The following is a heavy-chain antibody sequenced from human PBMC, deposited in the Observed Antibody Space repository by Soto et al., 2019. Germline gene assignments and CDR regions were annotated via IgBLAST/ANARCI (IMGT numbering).Heavy chain of an antibody. J-gene: IGHJ3*02. D-gene: IGHD3-3*01. CDR2: MNTNSGNT. Sequence: ASVKVSCKASGYTFTSYDINWVRQATGQGLEWMGWMNTNSGNTGYAQKFQGRVTMTRNTSISTAYMELSSLRSEDTAVYYCARSATTDYDFRSGYQDAFDIWGQGTMVTVSS. CDR1: GYTFTSYD. V-gene: IGHV1-8*01. CDR3: ARSATTDYDFRSGYQDAFDI.